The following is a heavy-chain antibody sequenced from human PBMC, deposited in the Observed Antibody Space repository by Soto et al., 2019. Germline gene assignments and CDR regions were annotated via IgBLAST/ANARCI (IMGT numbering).Heavy chain of an antibody. V-gene: IGHV4-4*02. CDR3: ARRGYSLDSYGVSYYFDY. J-gene: IGHJ4*02. Sequence: QVQLQESGPGLVKPSGTLSLTCAVSGGSISSSNWWSWVRQPPGKGLEWIGEIYHSGSTNYNPSLKSRVSISVDQAKNQFSLKLSSVTAACTAVYYCARRGYSLDSYGVSYYFDYWGQGTLVTVSS. D-gene: IGHD5-18*01. CDR1: GGSISSSNW. CDR2: IYHSGST.